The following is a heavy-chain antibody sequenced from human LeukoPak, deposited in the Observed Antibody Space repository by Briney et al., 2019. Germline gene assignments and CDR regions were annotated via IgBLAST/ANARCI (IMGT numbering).Heavy chain of an antibody. J-gene: IGHJ4*02. D-gene: IGHD1-26*01. CDR1: GGSFSGYY. Sequence: SETLSLTCAVYGGSFSGYYWSWIRQPPGKGLEWIGEINHSGSTNNNPSLKSRVTISVDTSKNQFSLKLSSVTAADTAVYYCARAKSGSYYHFDYWGQGTLVTVSS. CDR3: ARAKSGSYYHFDY. V-gene: IGHV4-34*01. CDR2: INHSGST.